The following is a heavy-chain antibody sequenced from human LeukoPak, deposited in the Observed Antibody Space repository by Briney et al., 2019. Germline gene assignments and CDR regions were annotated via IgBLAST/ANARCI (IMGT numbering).Heavy chain of an antibody. D-gene: IGHD4-11*01. V-gene: IGHV3-23*01. CDR1: GFTFSSYG. CDR2: ISGSGGST. J-gene: IGHJ4*02. Sequence: PGGSLRLSCAASGFTFSSYGMSWVRQAPGKGLEWVSAISGSGGSTYYADSVKGRFTISRDNAKNSLYLQMNSLRAEDTALYYCARVASNYDFDCWGQGTLVTVSS. CDR3: ARVASNYDFDC.